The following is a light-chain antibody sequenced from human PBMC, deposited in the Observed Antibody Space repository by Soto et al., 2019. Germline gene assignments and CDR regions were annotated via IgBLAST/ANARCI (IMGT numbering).Light chain of an antibody. Sequence: EIVLTQSPGTLSLSPGERATLSCRASQSVSSSYLAWYQQKPGQAPRLLIYGASSRATGIPDRFSGSGSGTDFTLTISGLEPDDFAVYYCQQYGSSPLFTVGPGTKVDIK. J-gene: IGKJ3*01. V-gene: IGKV3-20*01. CDR2: GAS. CDR1: QSVSSSY. CDR3: QQYGSSPLFT.